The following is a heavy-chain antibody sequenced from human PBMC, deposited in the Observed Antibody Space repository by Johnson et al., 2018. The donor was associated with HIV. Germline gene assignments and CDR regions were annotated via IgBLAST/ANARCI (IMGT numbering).Heavy chain of an antibody. Sequence: VQLVESGGGLVKPGGSLRLSCAASGFTVSSNYMSWVRQAPGKGLEWVSVIYSGGSTYYADSVKGRFTISRDNSKNTLYLQMNSLRAEDTAVYYCAKGSIAARWGAFDIWGQGTMVTVSS. V-gene: IGHV3-66*01. J-gene: IGHJ3*02. CDR3: AKGSIAARWGAFDI. CDR2: IYSGGST. CDR1: GFTVSSNY. D-gene: IGHD6-6*01.